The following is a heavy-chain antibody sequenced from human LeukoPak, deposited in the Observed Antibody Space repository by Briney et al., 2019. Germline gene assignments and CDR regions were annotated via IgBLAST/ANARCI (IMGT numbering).Heavy chain of an antibody. CDR2: IKQDGSEK. J-gene: IGHJ4*02. D-gene: IGHD3-10*01. CDR3: ARDVYYGSGSPTVDY. V-gene: IGHV3-7*01. Sequence: GGSLRLSCAASGFTFSSYWMSWVRQAPGKGLEWVANIKQDGSEKYYVDSVKDRFTISRDNAKNSLYLQMNSLRAEDTAVYYCARDVYYGSGSPTVDYWGQGTLVTVSS. CDR1: GFTFSSYW.